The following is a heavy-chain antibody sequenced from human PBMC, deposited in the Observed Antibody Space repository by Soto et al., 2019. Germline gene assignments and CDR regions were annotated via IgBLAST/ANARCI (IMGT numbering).Heavy chain of an antibody. CDR3: ARGITIFGVAVLYYFDY. Sequence: PGGSLRLSCAASGFTFDDYAMHWVRQAPGKGLEWVSGISWNSGSIGYADSVKGRFTISRDNAKNSLYLQMNSLRAEDTALYYCARGITIFGVAVLYYFDYWGQGTLVTVSS. CDR1: GFTFDDYA. V-gene: IGHV3-9*01. CDR2: ISWNSGSI. D-gene: IGHD3-3*01. J-gene: IGHJ4*02.